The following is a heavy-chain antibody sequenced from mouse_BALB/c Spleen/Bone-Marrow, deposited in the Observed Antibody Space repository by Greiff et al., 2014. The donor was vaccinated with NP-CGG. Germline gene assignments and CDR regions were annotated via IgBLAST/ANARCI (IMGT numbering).Heavy chain of an antibody. J-gene: IGHJ3*01. CDR1: GYAFSSYW. CDR3: ARTPWFAY. V-gene: IGHV1-80*01. CDR2: IYPGDGDT. Sequence: VQLQQSGVELVRPGSSVKISCKASGYAFSSYWMNWVRQRPGQGLEWIGQIYPGDGDTNYNGKFKGKATLTADRSSSTAYMQLSSLTSEDSAVYFCARTPWFAYWGQGTLVTVSA.